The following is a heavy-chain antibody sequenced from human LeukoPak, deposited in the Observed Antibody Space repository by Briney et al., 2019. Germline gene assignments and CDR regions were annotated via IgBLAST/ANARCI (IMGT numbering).Heavy chain of an antibody. Sequence: SETLSLTCTVSGGSISSSSYYWGWIRQPPGKGLEWVGSIYYSGSTYYNPSLKSRLTISVDPSKNQFSMKPSSVTATHPGVYDRARQHNHDYCDAAPRNTDYYWGQGTLVTVSS. V-gene: IGHV4-39*01. D-gene: IGHD4-17*01. J-gene: IGHJ4*02. CDR1: GGSISSSSYY. CDR3: ARQHNHDYCDAAPRNTDYY. CDR2: IYYSGST.